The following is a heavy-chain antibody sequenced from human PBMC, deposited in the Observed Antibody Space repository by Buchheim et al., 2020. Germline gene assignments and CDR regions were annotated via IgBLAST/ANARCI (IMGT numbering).Heavy chain of an antibody. CDR1: GYTFTSYD. D-gene: IGHD6-13*01. CDR2: MNPNSGNT. J-gene: IGHJ6*02. V-gene: IGHV1-8*01. Sequence: QVQLVQSGAEVKKPGASVKVSCKASGYTFTSYDINWVRQATGQGLEWMGWMNPNSGNTGYAQKFQGRVTMTRNTSISTAYMELSSLRSEDTAVYYCARDEWQQLDRSYYYYGMDVWGQGTT. CDR3: ARDEWQQLDRSYYYYGMDV.